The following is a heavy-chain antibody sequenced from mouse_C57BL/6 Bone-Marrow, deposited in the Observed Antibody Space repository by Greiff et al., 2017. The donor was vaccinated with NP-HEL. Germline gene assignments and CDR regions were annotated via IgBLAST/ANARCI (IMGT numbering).Heavy chain of an antibody. D-gene: IGHD4-1*01. Sequence: DVKLVESGGGLVQPGGSMKLSCAASGFTFSDAWMDWVRQSPEKGLEWVAEIRNKANNHATYYAESVKGRFTISRDDSKSSVYLQMNSVRAEDTGIYYCTELGLAYWGQGTLVTVSA. CDR2: IRNKANNHAT. J-gene: IGHJ3*01. CDR3: TELGLAY. V-gene: IGHV6-6*01. CDR1: GFTFSDAW.